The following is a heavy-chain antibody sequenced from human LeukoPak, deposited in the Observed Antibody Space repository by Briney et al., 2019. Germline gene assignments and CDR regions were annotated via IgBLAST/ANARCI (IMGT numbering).Heavy chain of an antibody. CDR1: GFTFSSHS. V-gene: IGHV3-7*01. CDR3: ARDVDTAMVTTFDY. Sequence: PGGSLRLSCAASGFTFSSHSMSWVRQAPGKGLEWVANVKEDGSEENYVDSVKGRFTISRDNAINSLYLQMNSLRAEDTAVYYCARDVDTAMVTTFDYWGQGTLVTVSS. J-gene: IGHJ4*02. CDR2: VKEDGSEE. D-gene: IGHD5-18*01.